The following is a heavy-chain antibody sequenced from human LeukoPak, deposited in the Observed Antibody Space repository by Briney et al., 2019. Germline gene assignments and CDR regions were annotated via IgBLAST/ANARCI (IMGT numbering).Heavy chain of an antibody. CDR2: INWNGGST. CDR3: ARDDFWSGYRAIDY. CDR1: GFTFENYA. V-gene: IGHV3-20*04. D-gene: IGHD3-3*01. J-gene: IGHJ4*02. Sequence: GGSLRLSCTTSGFTFENYAMSWVRQAPGKGLEWVSGINWNGGSTGYADSVKGRFTISRDNAKNSLYLQMNSLRAEDTALYYCARDDFWSGYRAIDYWGQGTLVTVYS.